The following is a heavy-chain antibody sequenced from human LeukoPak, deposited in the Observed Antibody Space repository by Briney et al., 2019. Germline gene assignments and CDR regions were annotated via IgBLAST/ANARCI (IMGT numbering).Heavy chain of an antibody. CDR2: INPNSGGT. D-gene: IGHD2-2*02. CDR3: ARVIVVVPAAIGSPMYYFDY. CDR1: GYTFTGYY. V-gene: IGHV1-2*06. Sequence: ASVKVSCKASGYTFTGYYMHWVRQAPGQGLEWMGRINPNSGGTNYAQKFQGRVTMTRDTSISTAYMELSRLRSDDTAVYYCARVIVVVPAAIGSPMYYFDYWGQGTLVTVSS. J-gene: IGHJ4*02.